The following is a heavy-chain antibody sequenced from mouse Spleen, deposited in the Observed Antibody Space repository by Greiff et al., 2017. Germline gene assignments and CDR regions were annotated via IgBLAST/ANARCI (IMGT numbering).Heavy chain of an antibody. V-gene: IGHV5-9*04. J-gene: IGHJ3*01. CDR1: GFTFSSYT. Sequence: EVKLMESGGGLVKPGGSLKLSCAASGFTFSSYTMSWVRQTPAKRLEWVATISSGGGNTYYPDSVKGRFTISRDNARNTLYLQMSSLRSEDTAMYYCARPDYYDGSYGFAYWGQGTLVTVSA. CDR3: ARPDYYDGSYGFAY. CDR2: ISSGGGNT. D-gene: IGHD1-1*01.